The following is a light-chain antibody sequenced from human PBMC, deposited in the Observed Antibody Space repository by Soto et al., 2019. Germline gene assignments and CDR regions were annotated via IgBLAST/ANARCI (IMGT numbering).Light chain of an antibody. CDR1: QSVSSSY. CDR3: QQYGSPLT. Sequence: EIVLTQSPGTLSLSPGERATLSCRASQSVSSSYLAWYQQKPGQAPRLLIYGASSRATGIPVRFSGSGSGIDFTLTISRLEPEDFAVYYWQQYGSPLTFGPGTKVEIK. CDR2: GAS. V-gene: IGKV3-20*01. J-gene: IGKJ3*01.